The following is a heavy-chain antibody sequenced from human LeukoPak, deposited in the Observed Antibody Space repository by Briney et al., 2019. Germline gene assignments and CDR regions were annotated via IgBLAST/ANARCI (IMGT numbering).Heavy chain of an antibody. D-gene: IGHD6-19*01. J-gene: IGHJ4*02. CDR2: SYYSGST. CDR1: GGSISYYY. Sequence: KPSETLSLTCTVSGGSISYYYWSWTRQPPGKGLEWIGYSYYSGSTKYNPSLKSRVTISVDTSKNQFSLKLSSVTAADTAVYYCARDGGEWLVWGQGTLVTVSS. V-gene: IGHV4-59*12. CDR3: ARDGGEWLV.